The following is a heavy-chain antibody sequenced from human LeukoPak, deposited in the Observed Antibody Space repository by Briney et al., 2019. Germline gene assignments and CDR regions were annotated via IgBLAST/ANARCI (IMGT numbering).Heavy chain of an antibody. CDR1: GYTFTGYY. CDR3: AREARYPGDY. Sequence: ASVKVSCKASGYTFTGYYMHWVRQAPGQGLEWMGWINPNSGGTNYEQKFQGRVTMTRDTSISTAYMELSSLRSDDTAVYYCAREARYPGDYRGQGTLVTVSS. J-gene: IGHJ4*02. D-gene: IGHD3-9*01. V-gene: IGHV1-2*02. CDR2: INPNSGGT.